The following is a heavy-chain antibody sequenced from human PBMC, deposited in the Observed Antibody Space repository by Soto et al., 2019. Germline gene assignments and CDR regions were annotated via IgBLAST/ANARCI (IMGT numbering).Heavy chain of an antibody. D-gene: IGHD3-16*02. CDR1: GYTFTSYG. J-gene: IGHJ3*02. CDR2: ISAYNGNT. V-gene: IGHV1-18*01. Sequence: ASVKVSCKASGYTFTSYGISWVRQAPGQGLEWMGWISAYNGNTNYAQKLQGRVTMTTDTSTSTAYMELRSLRSDDTVVYYRARERIYDYIWGSYRLDAFDIWGQGTMVTVSS. CDR3: ARERIYDYIWGSYRLDAFDI.